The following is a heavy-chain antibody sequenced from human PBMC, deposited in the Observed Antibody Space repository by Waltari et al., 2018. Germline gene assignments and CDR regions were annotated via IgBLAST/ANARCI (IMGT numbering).Heavy chain of an antibody. CDR2: IYISGST. D-gene: IGHD6-19*01. V-gene: IGHV4-4*07. J-gene: IGHJ5*02. CDR3: ARNWYSSGWYWFDP. CDR1: GASISSHS. Sequence: QVQLQESGPGLVKPSETLSLTCTVPGASISSHSWSWIRQPAGKGLEWIGRIYISGSTNYNPSLQSRVTMSVDTSKNQFSLKLSSVTAADTAVYYCARNWYSSGWYWFDPWGQGTVVTVSS.